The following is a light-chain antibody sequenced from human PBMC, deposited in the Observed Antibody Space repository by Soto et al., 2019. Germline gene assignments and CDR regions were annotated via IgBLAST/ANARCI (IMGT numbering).Light chain of an antibody. V-gene: IGKV1-8*01. CDR1: QGISSY. Sequence: AIRMAQSPSSLSASTGDRVTITCRASQGISSYLAWYQQKPGKAPKLLIYAASTLQSGVPSRFSGSGSGPDFTLTISCLQSEDFATYYCQQYYSYPPTFGQGTKVDIK. CDR3: QQYYSYPPT. CDR2: AAS. J-gene: IGKJ1*01.